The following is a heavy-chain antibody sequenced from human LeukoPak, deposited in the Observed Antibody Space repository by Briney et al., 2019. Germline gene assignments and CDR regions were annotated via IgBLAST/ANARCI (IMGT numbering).Heavy chain of an antibody. CDR3: AKDPTSYSSSWYGWFDP. CDR1: GFTVSSNS. Sequence: GGSLRLSCTVSGFTVSSNSMSWVRQAPGKGLEWVSFIYSDNTHYSDSVKGRFTISRDNSKNTLYLQMNSLRAEDTAVYYCAKDPTSYSSSWYGWFDPWGQGTLVTVSS. J-gene: IGHJ5*02. V-gene: IGHV3-66*03. CDR2: IYSDNT. D-gene: IGHD6-13*01.